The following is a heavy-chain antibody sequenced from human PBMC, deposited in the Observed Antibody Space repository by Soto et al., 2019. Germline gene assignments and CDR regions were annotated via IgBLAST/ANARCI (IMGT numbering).Heavy chain of an antibody. J-gene: IGHJ4*02. CDR1: GGTFSSYA. Sequence: QVQLVQSGAEVKKPGSSVKVSCKASGGTFSSYAISWVRQAPGQGLEWMGRIVPILGLVNYAQKFQGRVTIIADKSTSTAYMELSSLRSEDTAVYYCATGSGYISPGGFDYWGQGTLVTVSS. D-gene: IGHD6-13*01. CDR3: ATGSGYISPGGFDY. V-gene: IGHV1-69*04. CDR2: IVPILGLV.